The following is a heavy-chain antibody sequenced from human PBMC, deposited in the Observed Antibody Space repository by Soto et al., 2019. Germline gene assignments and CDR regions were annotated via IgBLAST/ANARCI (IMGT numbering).Heavy chain of an antibody. V-gene: IGHV1-46*01. CDR3: ARERDSIDY. J-gene: IGHJ4*02. D-gene: IGHD6-13*01. Sequence: QVQLVQSGAEVTEPGASVKVSCKTSGFTFTLHYIHWVRQAPGQGLEWVGMVNAGDGSATYAREFRDKVSMTWDTSTSTVYLDLNSLKSEDTAIYYCARERDSIDYWGQGTLVSVSP. CDR2: VNAGDGSA. CDR1: GFTFTLHY.